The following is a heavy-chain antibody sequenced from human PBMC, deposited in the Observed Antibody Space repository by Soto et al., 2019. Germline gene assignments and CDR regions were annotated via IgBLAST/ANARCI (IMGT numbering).Heavy chain of an antibody. V-gene: IGHV4-31*03. CDR2: IYYSGST. Sequence: QVQLQESGPGLVKPSQTLSLTCTVSGASITSGGYYWSWIRQHPGKGLEWIGYIYYSGSTYYNPSLQCRVTISVATSKNQFSMKLSSVTAAATAVYYCTRSIQHWGQGTLVTVSS. CDR1: GASITSGGYY. CDR3: TRSIQH. J-gene: IGHJ1*01.